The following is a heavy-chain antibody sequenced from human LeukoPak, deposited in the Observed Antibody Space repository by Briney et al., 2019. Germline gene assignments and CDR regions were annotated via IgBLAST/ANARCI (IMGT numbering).Heavy chain of an antibody. J-gene: IGHJ3*02. V-gene: IGHV1-8*03. Sequence: ASVKVSCKASGYTFTSYDINWVRQATGQGLEWMGWMNPNSGNTGYAQKFQSRVTITRNTSISTAYMELSSLRSEDMAVYYCARGLLREAFDIWGQGTMVTVSS. CDR1: GYTFTSYD. D-gene: IGHD5/OR15-5a*01. CDR3: ARGLLREAFDI. CDR2: MNPNSGNT.